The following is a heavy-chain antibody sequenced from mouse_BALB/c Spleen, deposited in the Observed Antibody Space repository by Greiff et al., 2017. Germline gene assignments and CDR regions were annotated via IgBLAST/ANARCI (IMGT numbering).Heavy chain of an antibody. CDR2: ISNGGGST. J-gene: IGHJ1*01. V-gene: IGHV5-12-2*01. Sequence: EVQGVESGGGLVQPGGSLKLSCAASGFTFSSYTMSWVRQTPEKRLEWVAYISNGGGSTYYPDTVKGRFTISRDNAKNTLYLQMSSLKSEDTAMYYCARHCSYYYGSSYGYFDVGGAGTTVTVSS. D-gene: IGHD1-1*01. CDR1: GFTFSSYT. CDR3: ARHCSYYYGSSYGYFDV.